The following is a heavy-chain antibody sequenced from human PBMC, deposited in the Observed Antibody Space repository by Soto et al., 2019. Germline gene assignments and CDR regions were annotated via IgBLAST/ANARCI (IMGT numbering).Heavy chain of an antibody. CDR1: GFTFDDYA. V-gene: IGHV3-9*01. D-gene: IGHD6-13*01. CDR3: GKEESINWYSGHFRH. Sequence: GGSLRLSCAASGFTFDDYAMHWVRQVPGKGLEWVSGINWNSGSIGYADSVKGRFAISRDNAKNSLHLQMNSLSAEDTAFYYCGKEESINWYSGHFRHWGQGTLVTVSS. J-gene: IGHJ1*01. CDR2: INWNSGSI.